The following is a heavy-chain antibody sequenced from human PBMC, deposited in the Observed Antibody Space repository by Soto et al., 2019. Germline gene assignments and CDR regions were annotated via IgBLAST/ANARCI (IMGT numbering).Heavy chain of an antibody. CDR1: GVTFSSDG. Sequence: GSLRISCATSGVTFSSDGIHSGRHAPGKGLEWVAVISYDGSNKYYADSVKGRFTISRDNSKHTLYLQLSSLRAEDTAVYYCAKGSYSSGWSEVDYWGQGTLVTGSS. D-gene: IGHD6-19*01. V-gene: IGHV3-30*18. CDR2: ISYDGSNK. CDR3: AKGSYSSGWSEVDY. J-gene: IGHJ4*02.